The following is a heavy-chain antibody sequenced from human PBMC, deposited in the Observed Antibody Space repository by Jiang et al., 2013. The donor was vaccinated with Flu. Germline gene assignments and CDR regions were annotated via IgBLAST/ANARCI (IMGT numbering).Heavy chain of an antibody. CDR1: SYA. CDR2: INTTLGT. D-gene: IGHD3-10*01. J-gene: IGHJ5*02. V-gene: IGHV7-4-1*02. CDR3: ARDPGASFFDP. Sequence: SYAMNWVRQAPGQGLEWMGWINTTLGTQRMPRASQDGLSFSLXTSVSTAYLQISSLKAEDTAVYYCARDPGASFFDPWGQGTLVTVSS.